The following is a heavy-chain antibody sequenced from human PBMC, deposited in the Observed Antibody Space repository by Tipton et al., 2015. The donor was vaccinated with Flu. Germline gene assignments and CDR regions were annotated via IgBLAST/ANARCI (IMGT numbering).Heavy chain of an antibody. D-gene: IGHD6-13*01. CDR2: SYSTVRT. Sequence: TLSLTCTVSGGPISSFYWSWIRQRPGKGLEWIGYSYSTVRTTYNPSLESRVTISVDTSKNQFFLNLRSVTAADTAVYYCARSGSKGSSPDYWGQGTLVTVSS. CDR1: GGPISSFY. CDR3: ARSGSKGSSPDY. V-gene: IGHV4-59*01. J-gene: IGHJ4*02.